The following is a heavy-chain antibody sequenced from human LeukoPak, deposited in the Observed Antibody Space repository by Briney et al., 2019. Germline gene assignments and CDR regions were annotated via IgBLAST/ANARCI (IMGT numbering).Heavy chain of an antibody. V-gene: IGHV3-7*01. D-gene: IGHD1-1*01. Sequence: GGSLRLSCAASGFTFRRYWMTWVRQAPGKGLEWVANIKQDGSEKYYVDSVKGRFTISKDNAKNSLYLQMNSLRVEDTAVYYCARAGGRNNDYWGQGTLVTVSS. CDR1: GFTFRRYW. CDR2: IKQDGSEK. J-gene: IGHJ4*02. CDR3: ARAGGRNNDY.